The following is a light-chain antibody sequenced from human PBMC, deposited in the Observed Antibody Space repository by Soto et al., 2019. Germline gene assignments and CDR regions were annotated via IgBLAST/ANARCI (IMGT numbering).Light chain of an antibody. V-gene: IGKV1-6*01. CDR3: LQDYNYPWT. CDR1: QDIKNF. CDR2: AAA. J-gene: IGKJ1*01. Sequence: IRMTQSPSSLPASVGDRVTIACQASQDIKNFLNWYQQKPGKAPRVLIYAAAGLQSGIPSRFSGSGSGTDFTLTITSLQPEDFATYYCLQDYNYPWTFGQGTKVEIK.